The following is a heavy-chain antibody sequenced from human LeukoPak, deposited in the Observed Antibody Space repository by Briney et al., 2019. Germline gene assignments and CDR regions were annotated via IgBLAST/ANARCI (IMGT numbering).Heavy chain of an antibody. CDR2: IYHSGST. Sequence: SETLSLTCGVSCGSISSSNWWSWVRQPPGKGLEWIGQIYHSGSTNYNPSLKSRVTISVDKSKNQSSLKLSSVTAADTAVYYCARDPDYGAGAKMDVWGQGTTVTVFS. CDR3: ARDPDYGAGAKMDV. V-gene: IGHV4-4*02. D-gene: IGHD4-17*01. CDR1: CGSISSSNW. J-gene: IGHJ6*02.